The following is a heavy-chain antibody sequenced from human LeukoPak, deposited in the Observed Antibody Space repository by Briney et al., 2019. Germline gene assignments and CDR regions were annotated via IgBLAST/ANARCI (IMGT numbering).Heavy chain of an antibody. D-gene: IGHD3-10*01. V-gene: IGHV3-23*01. J-gene: IGHJ4*02. CDR1: GFTFSSYA. CDR3: AKGSPTLWFGESVGFVG. Sequence: QAGGSLRLSCAASGFTFSSYAMSWVRQAPGKGLEWVSAISGSGGSTYYADSVKGRFTISRDNSKNTLYLQMNSLRAEDTAVYYCAKGSPTLWFGESVGFVGWGQGTLVTVCS. CDR2: ISGSGGST.